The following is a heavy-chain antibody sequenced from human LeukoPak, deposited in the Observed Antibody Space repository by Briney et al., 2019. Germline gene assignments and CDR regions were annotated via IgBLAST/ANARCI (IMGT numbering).Heavy chain of an antibody. CDR1: GFTFSDYY. J-gene: IGHJ4*02. D-gene: IGHD5-24*01. CDR3: ARWDGYNYIFLDY. CDR2: ISSSGSTI. Sequence: PGGSLRLSCAASGFTFSDYYMSWIRQAPGRGLEWVSYISSSGSTIYYADSVKGRFTISRDNAKNSLYLQMNSLRAEDTAVYYCARWDGYNYIFLDYWGQGTLVTVSS. V-gene: IGHV3-11*01.